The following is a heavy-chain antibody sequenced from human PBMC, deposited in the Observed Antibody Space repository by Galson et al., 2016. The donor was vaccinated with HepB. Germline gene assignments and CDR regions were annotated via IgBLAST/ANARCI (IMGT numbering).Heavy chain of an antibody. J-gene: IGHJ6*04. CDR3: AREAEDLVVADYYGMDV. V-gene: IGHV4-39*07. D-gene: IGHD2-15*01. CDR1: GGSITSSSFY. CDR2: FYFGSTT. Sequence: SETLSLTCSVSGGSITSSSFYWGWIRQSPGRGLEWIGTFYFGSTTYYNSSLKSRVTISIDTSKNQFSLKLCAGTAADTAVDYCAREAEDLVVADYYGMDVWGKGTTVTVSS.